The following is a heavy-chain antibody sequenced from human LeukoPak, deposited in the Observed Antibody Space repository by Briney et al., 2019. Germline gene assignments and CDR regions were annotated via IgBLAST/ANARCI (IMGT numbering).Heavy chain of an antibody. CDR1: GFTFSSYW. D-gene: IGHD4-23*01. CDR2: INNDGSGT. V-gene: IGHV3-74*01. CDR3: ARGRISTVVLQRSFDL. Sequence: GGSLRLSCAASGFTFSSYWMYWVRQAPGKGLVWVSRINNDGSGTTYVDSVKGRFTISRDNAKNTVYLQMKSLRAEDTAVYYCARGRISTVVLQRSFDLWGRGTLVTVSS. J-gene: IGHJ2*01.